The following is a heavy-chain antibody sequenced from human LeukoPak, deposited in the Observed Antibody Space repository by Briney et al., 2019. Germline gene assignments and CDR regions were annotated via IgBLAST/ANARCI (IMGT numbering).Heavy chain of an antibody. CDR1: GFTFSSYD. J-gene: IGHJ4*02. CDR2: IGTAGDT. D-gene: IGHD4/OR15-4a*01. CDR3: ARDRHYGDPHHLDY. V-gene: IGHV3-13*01. Sequence: GGSLRLSCAASGFTFSSYDMPWVRQATGKGLEWVSAIGTAGDTYYPGSVKGRFTISRDNSRSTLFLQMNRLTPEDTVVYYCARDRHYGDPHHLDYWGQGAPVTVSS.